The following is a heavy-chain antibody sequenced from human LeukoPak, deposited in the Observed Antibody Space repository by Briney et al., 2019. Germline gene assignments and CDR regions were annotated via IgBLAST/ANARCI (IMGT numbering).Heavy chain of an antibody. CDR3: ARRGSGSHDASDI. CDR1: GYTFSTYS. D-gene: IGHD3-10*01. V-gene: IGHV3-48*02. Sequence: GGSLRLSCAAPGYTFSTYSMNWVRHAPGRGLEWVSYIGSSSSTIYYADSVKGRFTISRDNAKNSLYLQMNSLRDEDTAVYYCARRGSGSHDASDIWGQGTMVTVSS. CDR2: IGSSSSTI. J-gene: IGHJ3*02.